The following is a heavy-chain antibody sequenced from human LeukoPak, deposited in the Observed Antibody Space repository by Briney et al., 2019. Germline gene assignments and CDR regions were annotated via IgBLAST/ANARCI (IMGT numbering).Heavy chain of an antibody. V-gene: IGHV3-30*01. D-gene: IGHD3-22*01. CDR2: ISYDGSNK. Sequence: GGSLRLSCAASGFTFSSYAMNWVRQAPGKGLEWVAVISYDGSNKYYADSVKGRFTISRDNSKNTPYLQMNSLRAEDTAVYYCARAGSDSSGYSAFDYWGQGTLVTVSS. CDR3: ARAGSDSSGYSAFDY. CDR1: GFTFSSYA. J-gene: IGHJ4*02.